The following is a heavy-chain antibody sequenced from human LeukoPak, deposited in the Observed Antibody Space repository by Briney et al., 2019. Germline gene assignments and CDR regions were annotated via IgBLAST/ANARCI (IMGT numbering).Heavy chain of an antibody. CDR1: GFTFSSYG. CDR3: ARDSTYYYDSGSSGPHYFDN. Sequence: PGGSLRLSCAASGFTFSSYGMHWVRQAPGKGLEWVAGIFGSGGSPHYADSVKGRFTISRDNSKNTLYLQLNSLRAEDTAVYYCARDSTYYYDSGSSGPHYFDNWGQGTLVTVSS. V-gene: IGHV3-NL1*01. CDR2: IFGSGGSP. D-gene: IGHD3-10*01. J-gene: IGHJ4*02.